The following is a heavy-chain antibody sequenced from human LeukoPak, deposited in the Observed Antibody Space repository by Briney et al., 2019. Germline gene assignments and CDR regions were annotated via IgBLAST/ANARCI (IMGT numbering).Heavy chain of an antibody. V-gene: IGHV3-48*03. Sequence: GGSLRLSCAASGFTFSSYEMNWVRQAPGKGLEWVSYISSSGSTIYYADSVKGRFTISRDNAKNSLYLQMNSLRAEDTAVYYCAREGGYCSSTSCHAGGYYYYYGMDVWGKGTTVTVSS. J-gene: IGHJ6*04. CDR2: ISSSGSTI. D-gene: IGHD2-2*01. CDR3: AREGGYCSSTSCHAGGYYYYYGMDV. CDR1: GFTFSSYE.